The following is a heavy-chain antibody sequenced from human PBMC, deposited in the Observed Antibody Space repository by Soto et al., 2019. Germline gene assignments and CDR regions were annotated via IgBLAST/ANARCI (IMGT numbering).Heavy chain of an antibody. Sequence: SETLSLTCTVSGGSISSDYWSWIRQPPGKGLEWIGYVYYSGNSYLKPSLRSRVTISLGASKNQFSLKMRSVTAADTAVYYCARVPDYWGQGILVTVSS. D-gene: IGHD2-2*01. J-gene: IGHJ4*02. V-gene: IGHV4-59*08. CDR3: ARVPDY. CDR2: VYYSGNS. CDR1: GGSISSDY.